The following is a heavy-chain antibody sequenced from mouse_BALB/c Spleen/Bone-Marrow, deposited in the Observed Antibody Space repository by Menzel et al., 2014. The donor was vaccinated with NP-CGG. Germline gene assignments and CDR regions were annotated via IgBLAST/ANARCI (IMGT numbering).Heavy chain of an antibody. J-gene: IGHJ4*01. Sequence: EVQLQQSGAELVRSGASVKLSCTGSGFNIKDFYMHWVKQRPEQGLEWIGWIDPENGDTEYAPKFQGKATLTADTSPNTAYLQLNSLTSEDTAVYYCNADTRAMDHWGQGTSVTVSS. CDR3: NADTRAMDH. V-gene: IGHV14-4*02. CDR2: IDPENGDT. CDR1: GFNIKDFY.